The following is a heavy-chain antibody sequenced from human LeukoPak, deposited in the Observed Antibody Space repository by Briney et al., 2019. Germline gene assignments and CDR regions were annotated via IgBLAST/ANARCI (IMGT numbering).Heavy chain of an antibody. V-gene: IGHV3-48*03. D-gene: IGHD3-10*01. CDR1: GFTFSSYE. CDR2: ISSSGSTI. CDR3: ARYGSGSSFDS. Sequence: GGSLRLSCAASGFTFSSYEMNWVRQAPGKGLEWVSYISSSGSTIYYADSVKGRFTISRDNAKNSLYLQMNSLRAEDTAVYYCARYGSGSSFDSWGQGTLVTVSS. J-gene: IGHJ4*02.